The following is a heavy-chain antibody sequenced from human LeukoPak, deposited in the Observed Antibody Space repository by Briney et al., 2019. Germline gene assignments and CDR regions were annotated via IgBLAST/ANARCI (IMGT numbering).Heavy chain of an antibody. CDR2: ISAYNGNT. Sequence: ASVKVTCKAPGYTFTSYGISWVRQAPGQGLEWMGWISAYNGNTNYAQKLQGRVTMTTDTSTSTAYMELRSLRSDDTAVYYCARSWIQLWFSSHYYYYMDVWGKGTTVTVSS. CDR3: ARSWIQLWFSSHYYYYMDV. J-gene: IGHJ6*03. CDR1: GYTFTSYG. D-gene: IGHD5-18*01. V-gene: IGHV1-18*01.